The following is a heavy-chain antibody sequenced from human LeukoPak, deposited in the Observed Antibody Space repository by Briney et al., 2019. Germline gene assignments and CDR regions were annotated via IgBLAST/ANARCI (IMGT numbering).Heavy chain of an antibody. D-gene: IGHD5-18*01. CDR2: ISTYNGNT. CDR1: GYTFTTYG. CDR3: ARDRMDTGTYFDY. J-gene: IGHJ4*02. Sequence: VASVKVSCKSSGYTFTTYGITWVRQAPGQGLEWMGWISTYNGNTNYAQKLQGRVTMTTDTSTSTAYMELRSLGSDDTAMYYCARDRMDTGTYFDYWGQGTLVTVSS. V-gene: IGHV1-18*01.